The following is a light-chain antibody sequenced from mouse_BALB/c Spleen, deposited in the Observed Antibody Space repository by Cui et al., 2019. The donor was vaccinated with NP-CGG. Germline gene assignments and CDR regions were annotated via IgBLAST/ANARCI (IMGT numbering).Light chain of an antibody. J-gene: IGLJ1*01. CDR2: GTN. Sequence: QAVVTQESALTTSPGETVTLTCRSSTRAVTTSNYANWVQEKPVHLFTGLIGGTNNRPPGVPARFSGSLIGDKAALTITGAQTEDEAIYFCALWYSNHWVFGGGTKLTVL. CDR3: ALWYSNHWV. V-gene: IGLV1*01. CDR1: TRAVTTSNY.